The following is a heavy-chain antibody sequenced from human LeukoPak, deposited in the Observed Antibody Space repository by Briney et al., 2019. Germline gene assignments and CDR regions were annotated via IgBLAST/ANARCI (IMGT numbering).Heavy chain of an antibody. J-gene: IGHJ6*02. Sequence: ASVKVSCKASGYTFTSYGISWVRQAPGQGLEWMGWISAYNGNTNYAQKLQGRVTMTTDTSTSTAYMELRSLRSDDTAVYYCARRTGYYGSGSPYYYGMDVWGQGTTVTVSS. V-gene: IGHV1-18*01. CDR3: ARRTGYYGSGSPYYYGMDV. CDR2: ISAYNGNT. CDR1: GYTFTSYG. D-gene: IGHD3-10*01.